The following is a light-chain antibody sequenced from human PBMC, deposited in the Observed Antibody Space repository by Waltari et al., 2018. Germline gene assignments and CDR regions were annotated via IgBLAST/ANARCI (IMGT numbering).Light chain of an antibody. Sequence: YELTQQPPVSVSPGHTASTTSSAHECPSKYAYWFQQKSGQAPRLVIYEDTKRPSGIPERFSGSSSGTVATLTITGAQVDDEADYYCYSSDSTGLRVFGGGTTVVVL. J-gene: IGLJ1*01. CDR1: ECPSKY. CDR3: YSSDSTGLRV. CDR2: EDT. V-gene: IGLV3-10*01.